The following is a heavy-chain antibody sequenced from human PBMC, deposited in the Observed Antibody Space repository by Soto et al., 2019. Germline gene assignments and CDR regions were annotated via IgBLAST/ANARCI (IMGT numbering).Heavy chain of an antibody. CDR2: IDYSGST. CDR3: TRSADDADY. V-gene: IGHV4-30-4*01. J-gene: IGHJ4*02. CDR1: GGSLNSGAYY. Sequence: QVQLQESGPGLVKPSQTLSLTCTVSGGSLNSGAYYWTWIRQPPGKGLEWIGYIDYSGSTYYNPSLKSRITISGDTSKNQFSLKLSSVTVADTAVYYCTRSADDADYWGQGTLVTVSS.